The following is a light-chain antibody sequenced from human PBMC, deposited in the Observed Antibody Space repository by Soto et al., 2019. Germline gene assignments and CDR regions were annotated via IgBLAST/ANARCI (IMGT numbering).Light chain of an antibody. CDR1: QGSRND. CDR2: AAS. J-gene: IGKJ1*01. Sequence: AIQMTQSPSSLSASVGDRVTITFRASQGSRNDLGWYQQKPGKAPKLLIYAASSLQSGVPSRFSGSGSGTDFTLTISSLQPEDFATYYCLHDYNYPRTFGQGTKVEIK. V-gene: IGKV1-6*01. CDR3: LHDYNYPRT.